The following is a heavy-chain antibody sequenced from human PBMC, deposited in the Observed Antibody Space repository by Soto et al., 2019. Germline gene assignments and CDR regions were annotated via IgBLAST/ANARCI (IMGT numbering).Heavy chain of an antibody. CDR2: IYYSGST. V-gene: IGHV4-31*03. Sequence: ASETLSLTCTVSGGSISSGGYYWSWIRQHPGKGLEWIGYIYYSGSTYYNPSLKSRVTISVDTSKNQFSLKLSSVTAADTAVYYCARGHSSGWYRYWGQGTLVTVSS. CDR3: ARGHSSGWYRY. J-gene: IGHJ4*02. CDR1: GGSISSGGYY. D-gene: IGHD6-19*01.